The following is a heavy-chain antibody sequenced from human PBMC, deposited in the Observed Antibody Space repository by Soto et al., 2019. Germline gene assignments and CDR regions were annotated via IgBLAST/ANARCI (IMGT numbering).Heavy chain of an antibody. J-gene: IGHJ4*02. D-gene: IGHD6-19*01. V-gene: IGHV3-21*01. CDR1: GFTFSSYS. CDR3: ARDPLYSSGWPD. CDR2: IGSSSSYI. Sequence: PGGSLRLSCAASGFTFSSYSMNWVRQAPGKGLEWVSSIGSSSSYIYYADSVKGRFTISRDNAKNSLYLQMNSLRAEDTAVYYCARDPLYSSGWPDWGQGTLVTVPS.